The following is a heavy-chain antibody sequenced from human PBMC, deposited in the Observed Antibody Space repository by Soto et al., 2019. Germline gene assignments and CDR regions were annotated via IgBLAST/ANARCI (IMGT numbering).Heavy chain of an antibody. CDR2: IYYSGST. CDR3: ARGSGGSSWDAFDI. V-gene: IGHV4-59*01. CDR1: GGSISSYY. Sequence: SETLSLSCTVSGGSISSYYWSWIRQPPGKGLEWIGYIYYSGSTNYNPSLKSRVTISVDTSKNQFSLKLSSVTAADTAVYYCARGSGGSSWDAFDIWGQGTMVTVSS. D-gene: IGHD2-15*01. J-gene: IGHJ3*02.